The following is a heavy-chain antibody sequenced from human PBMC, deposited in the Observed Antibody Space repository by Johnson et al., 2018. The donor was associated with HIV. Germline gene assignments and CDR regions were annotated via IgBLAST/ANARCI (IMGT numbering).Heavy chain of an antibody. CDR1: GLTLDDYA. D-gene: IGHD6-19*01. V-gene: IGHV3-9*01. CDR2: ISWNSGSI. Sequence: VQLVESGGGLVQPGRSLRLSCAASGLTLDDYAMHWVRQAPGKGLEWVSGISWNSGSIGYADSVKGRFTISRYNAKNSLYLQMNSLRAGDTAVYYCLAGGIWGQGTMVTVSS. CDR3: LAGGI. J-gene: IGHJ3*02.